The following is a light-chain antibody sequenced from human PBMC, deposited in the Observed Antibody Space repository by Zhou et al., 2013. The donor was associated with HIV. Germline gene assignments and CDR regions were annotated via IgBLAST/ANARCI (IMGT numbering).Light chain of an antibody. Sequence: DIQMTQSPSSLSASVGDRVTITCRASQSISSYLNWYQQKSGKAPKLLISAASTLQTGVPSRFSGSGSGTDFTLTILSLQPEDFATYFCQQNYETPRTFGQGTKVEIK. CDR3: QQNYETPRT. CDR2: AAS. CDR1: QSISSY. J-gene: IGKJ1*01. V-gene: IGKV1-39*01.